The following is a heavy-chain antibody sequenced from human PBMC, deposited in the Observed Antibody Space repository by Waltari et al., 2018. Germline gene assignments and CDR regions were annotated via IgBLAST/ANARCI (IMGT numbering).Heavy chain of an antibody. J-gene: IGHJ1*01. Sequence: VQLVQSGAEVKKPGSSVKVSCKASGGTFSSYAISWVQQAPGKGLEWLGLVDPEDGETIYAEKFQGRVTITADTSTDTAYMELGSLRSEDTAVYYCATGYMVRGVTPFQHWGQGTLVTVSS. CDR2: VDPEDGET. CDR3: ATGYMVRGVTPFQH. V-gene: IGHV1-69-2*01. CDR1: GGTFSSYA. D-gene: IGHD3-10*01.